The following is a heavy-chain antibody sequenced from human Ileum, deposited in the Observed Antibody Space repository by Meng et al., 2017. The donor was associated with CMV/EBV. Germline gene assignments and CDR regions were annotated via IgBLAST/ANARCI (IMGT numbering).Heavy chain of an antibody. D-gene: IGHD6-6*01. CDR2: IDPNTGGT. J-gene: IGHJ4*02. V-gene: IGHV1-2*06. CDR3: ARRERISSGLEY. CDR1: GYTFTGNY. Sequence: QGKLVQSGAEVKKPGTSVKVSCKASGYTFTGNYIYWVRQAPGQGLEWMGRIDPNTGGTKYIQKFQGRVTMTGDTSISTAYMELSGLRFDDTAVYYCARRERISSGLEYWGQGTLVTVSS.